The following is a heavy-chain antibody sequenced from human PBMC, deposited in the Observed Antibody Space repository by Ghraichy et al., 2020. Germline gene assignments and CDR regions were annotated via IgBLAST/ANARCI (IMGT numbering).Heavy chain of an antibody. CDR2: ISGSGGST. CDR1: GFTFSSYA. D-gene: IGHD6-19*01. Sequence: GGSLRLSCAASGFTFSSYAMSWVRQAPGKGLEWVSAISGSGGSTYYADSVKGRFTISRDNSKNTLYLQMNSLRAEDTAVYYCAKTGGDSSGWYVLDWFDPWGQGTLVTVSS. CDR3: AKTGGDSSGWYVLDWFDP. V-gene: IGHV3-23*01. J-gene: IGHJ5*02.